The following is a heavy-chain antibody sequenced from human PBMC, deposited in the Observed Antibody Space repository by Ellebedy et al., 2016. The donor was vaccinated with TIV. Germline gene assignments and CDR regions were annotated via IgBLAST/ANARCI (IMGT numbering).Heavy chain of an antibody. D-gene: IGHD4-17*01. J-gene: IGHJ6*02. CDR3: ARVTPGYYYYYGMDV. CDR2: IYHSGST. V-gene: IGHV4-4*02. CDR1: GGSISSSNW. Sequence: SETLSLTCTVSGGSISSSNWWSWVRQPPGKGLEWIGEIYHSGSTNYNPSLKSRVTISVDTSKNQFSLKLGSVTAADTAVYYCARVTPGYYYYYGMDVWGQGTTVTVSS.